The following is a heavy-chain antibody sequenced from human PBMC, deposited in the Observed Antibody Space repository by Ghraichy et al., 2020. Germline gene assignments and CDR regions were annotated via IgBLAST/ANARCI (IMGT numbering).Heavy chain of an antibody. CDR1: GYTFTSYD. CDR3: ARSPSQRRSRRYPVGYGMDV. CDR2: MNPNSGNT. J-gene: IGHJ6*02. V-gene: IGHV1-8*03. D-gene: IGHD1-26*01. Sequence: ASVKVSCKASGYTFTSYDINWVRQATGQGLEWMGWMNPNSGNTGYAQKFQGRVTITRKTSISTAYMELSSLRSEDTAVYYCARSPSQRRSRRYPVGYGMDVWGQGTTVTVSS.